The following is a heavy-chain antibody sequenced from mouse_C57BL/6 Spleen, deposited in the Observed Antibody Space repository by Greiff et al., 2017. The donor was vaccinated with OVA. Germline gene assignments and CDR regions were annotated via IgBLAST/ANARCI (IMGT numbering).Heavy chain of an antibody. CDR1: GYTFPSYW. J-gene: IGHJ2*01. Sequence: VQLQQPGAELVMPGASVKLSCKASGYTFPSYWMHWVKQRPGQGLEWIGEIDPSDSYTNYNQKFKGKSTLTVDKSSSTAYMQLSSLTSEDSAVYYCARGRPYSNYDYWGQGTTLTVSS. CDR3: ARGRPYSNYDY. CDR2: IDPSDSYT. V-gene: IGHV1-69*01. D-gene: IGHD2-5*01.